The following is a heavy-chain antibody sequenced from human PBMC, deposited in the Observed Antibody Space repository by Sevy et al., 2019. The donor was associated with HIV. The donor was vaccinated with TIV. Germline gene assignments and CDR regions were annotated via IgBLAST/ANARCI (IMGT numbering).Heavy chain of an antibody. V-gene: IGHV3-23*01. D-gene: IGHD2-2*01. CDR1: GFIFSNYP. CDR3: AKRYCSTITCYDDDYWNPYYFYGLDV. J-gene: IGHJ6*02. Sequence: GGSLRLSCAASGFIFSNYPMSWVRHSPGKGLEWVSDISAGGTTTYYADSVEGRLTISRDNFKNTVSLQMNNLGAEETAIYYFAKRYCSTITCYDDDYWNPYYFYGLDVWGQGISVTVSS. CDR2: ISAGGTTT.